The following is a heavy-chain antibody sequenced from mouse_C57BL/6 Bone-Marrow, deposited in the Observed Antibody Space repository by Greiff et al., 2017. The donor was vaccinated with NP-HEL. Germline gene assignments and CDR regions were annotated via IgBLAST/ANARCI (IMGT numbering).Heavy chain of an antibody. Sequence: QVQLKESGPELVKPGASVKISCKASGYAFSSSWMNWVKQRPGKGLEWIGRIYPGDGDTNYNGKFKGKATLTADKSSSTAYMQLSSLTSEDSAVYFCARGGTEGAWFAYWGQGTLVTVSA. V-gene: IGHV1-82*01. CDR3: ARGGTEGAWFAY. CDR1: GYAFSSSW. J-gene: IGHJ3*01. D-gene: IGHD4-1*01. CDR2: IYPGDGDT.